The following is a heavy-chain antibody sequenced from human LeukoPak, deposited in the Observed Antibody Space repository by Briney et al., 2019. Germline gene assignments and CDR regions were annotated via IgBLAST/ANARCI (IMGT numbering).Heavy chain of an antibody. CDR3: AKDGFWTTRTSYHGAHFFDH. J-gene: IGHJ4*02. D-gene: IGHD3/OR15-3a*01. CDR1: GFTYNMYG. V-gene: IGHV3-30*18. Sequence: PGGSLRLSCAASGFTYNMYGIHWVRQAPGKGLEWVAAISFDGSNEYYLDSVKGRFSISRDNSKNTLYLEMNSLRPEDTALYYCAKDGFWTTRTSYHGAHFFDHWGQGTLVTVSS. CDR2: ISFDGSNE.